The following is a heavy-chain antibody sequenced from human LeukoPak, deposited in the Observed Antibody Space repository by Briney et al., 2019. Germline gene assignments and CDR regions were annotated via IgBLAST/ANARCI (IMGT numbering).Heavy chain of an antibody. D-gene: IGHD3-10*01. CDR1: GFTFSDYY. Sequence: GASLRLSCAASGFTFSDYYMSWIRQAPGKGLEWVSYISSSSSYTSYADSVKGRFTISRDNAKNSLYLQMNSLRAEDTAVYYCARDRPYYYGSGSRLYYFDYWGQGTLVTVSS. CDR3: ARDRPYYYGSGSRLYYFDY. CDR2: ISSSSSYT. V-gene: IGHV3-11*05. J-gene: IGHJ4*02.